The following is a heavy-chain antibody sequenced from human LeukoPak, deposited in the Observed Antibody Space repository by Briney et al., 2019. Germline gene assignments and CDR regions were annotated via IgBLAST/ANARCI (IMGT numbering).Heavy chain of an antibody. CDR3: AKDPFWSGYHPYYFDY. CDR1: GFTVSSNY. D-gene: IGHD3-3*01. Sequence: GGSLRLSCAASGFTVSSNYMSWVRQAPGKGLEWVSVIYSGGSTYYADSVKGRFTISRDNSKNTLYLQMNSLRAEDTAVYYCAKDPFWSGYHPYYFDYWGQGALVTVSS. J-gene: IGHJ4*02. CDR2: IYSGGST. V-gene: IGHV3-66*02.